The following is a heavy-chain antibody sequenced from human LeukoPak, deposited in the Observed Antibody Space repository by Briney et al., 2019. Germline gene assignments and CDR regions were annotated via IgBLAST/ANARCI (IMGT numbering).Heavy chain of an antibody. D-gene: IGHD1-26*01. J-gene: IGHJ5*01. CDR1: GGTFNTHI. Sequence: SVKVSCRSSGGTFNTHIFNWVRQAPGQGLEWMGRITPIIGTTKFAEKFQSRITITADRSTSTAYLELSGLTYDDTAVYYCTRVALRGSKYNWFDPWGQGTHVSVYS. V-gene: IGHV1-69*08. CDR2: ITPIIGTT. CDR3: TRVALRGSKYNWFDP.